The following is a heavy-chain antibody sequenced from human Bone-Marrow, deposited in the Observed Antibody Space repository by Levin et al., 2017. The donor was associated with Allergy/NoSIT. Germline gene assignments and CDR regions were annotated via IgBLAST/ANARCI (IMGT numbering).Heavy chain of an antibody. V-gene: IGHV3-7*01. J-gene: IGHJ3*01. Sequence: SGGSLRLSCAASGFTFSSNWMSWFRQAPGKGLEWVANIKKDGSEKNYVDSMKGRFTISRDNAKNSLYLQMNNLRAGDTAVYYCARHIAASVWGQGTIVTVSS. CDR1: GFTFSSNW. D-gene: IGHD2-15*01. CDR2: IKKDGSEK. CDR3: ARHIAASV.